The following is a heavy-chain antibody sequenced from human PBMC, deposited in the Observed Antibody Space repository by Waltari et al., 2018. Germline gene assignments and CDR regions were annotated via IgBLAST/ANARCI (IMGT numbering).Heavy chain of an antibody. CDR3: ASVGSSSSVFDY. CDR2: INHSGST. J-gene: IGHJ4*02. CDR1: GGSFSGYY. Sequence: QVQLQQWGAGLLKPSETLSLTCAVYGGSFSGYYWSWIRQPPAKGLEWIGEINHSGSTNYNPPLKSRVTISVDTSKHQVARSLSSGTSTDTAVYSCASVGSSSSVFDYRGQGTLVTVSS. D-gene: IGHD6-6*01. V-gene: IGHV4-34*01.